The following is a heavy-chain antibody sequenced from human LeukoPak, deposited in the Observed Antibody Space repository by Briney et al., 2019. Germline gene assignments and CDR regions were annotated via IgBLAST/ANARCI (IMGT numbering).Heavy chain of an antibody. J-gene: IGHJ6*03. V-gene: IGHV3-33*08. CDR3: ARDPTPLTYYYYYYYMDV. CDR2: IWYDGSNK. CDR1: GFTFRNCN. Sequence: GGSLRLSCAAAGFTFRNCNMIWVRQAPGKGLEWVAVIWYDGSNKYYADSVKGRFTISRDNSKNTLYLQMNSLRAEDTAVYYCARDPTPLTYYYYYYYMDVWGKGTTVTVSS.